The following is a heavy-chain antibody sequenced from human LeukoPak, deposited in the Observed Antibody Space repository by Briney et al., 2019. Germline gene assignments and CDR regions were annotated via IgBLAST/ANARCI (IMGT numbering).Heavy chain of an antibody. D-gene: IGHD5-12*01. CDR2: INPSGGNT. CDR1: GYTFPSYY. Sequence: ASVKVSCKASGYTFPSYYMHWVRQAPGQGLEWMGVINPSGGNTNSAQKFQGRVTMTRDTSTRTVYMELSSLRSEDTAVYYCARTSSGYDLADYWGQGTLVTVSS. J-gene: IGHJ4*02. V-gene: IGHV1-46*01. CDR3: ARTSSGYDLADY.